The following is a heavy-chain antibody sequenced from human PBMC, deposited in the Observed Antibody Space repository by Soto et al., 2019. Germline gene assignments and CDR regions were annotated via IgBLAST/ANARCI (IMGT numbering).Heavy chain of an antibody. V-gene: IGHV3-33*01. CDR2: IWYDGSNK. CDR3: ARVIISDDYYGSGSYTYGMDV. CDR1: GFTFSSYG. Sequence: PGGSLRLSCAASGFTFSSYGMHWVRQAPGKGLEWVAVIWYDGSNKYYADSVKGRFTISRDNSKNTLYLQMNSLRAEDTAVYYCARVIISDDYYGSGSYTYGMDVWGQGTTVTVSS. D-gene: IGHD3-10*01. J-gene: IGHJ6*02.